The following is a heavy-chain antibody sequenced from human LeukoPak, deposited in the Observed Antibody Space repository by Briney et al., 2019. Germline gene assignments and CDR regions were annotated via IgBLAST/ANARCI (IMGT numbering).Heavy chain of an antibody. CDR2: INPNSGGT. Sequence: RASVKVSCKASGYTFTGYYIHWVRQAPGQGLEWMGWINPNSGGTNLAQKFRGRVTLTRDTSINTAYMDLSRVRSDDTAVYYCARDRIVGASDAFGIWGQGTMVTVSS. CDR1: GYTFTGYY. D-gene: IGHD1-26*01. CDR3: ARDRIVGASDAFGI. V-gene: IGHV1-2*02. J-gene: IGHJ3*02.